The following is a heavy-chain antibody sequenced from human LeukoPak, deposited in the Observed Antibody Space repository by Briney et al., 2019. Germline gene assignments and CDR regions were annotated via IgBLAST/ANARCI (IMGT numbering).Heavy chain of an antibody. Sequence: SETLSLTCTVSGGSISSHYWSWIRQPPGKGLEWIGYIYYSGSTNYNPSLKSRVTISVDTSKDQFSLKLSSVTAADTAVYYCARAGYDSSGYYLDYWGQGTLVTVSS. D-gene: IGHD3-22*01. J-gene: IGHJ4*02. V-gene: IGHV4-59*11. CDR1: GGSISSHY. CDR2: IYYSGST. CDR3: ARAGYDSSGYYLDY.